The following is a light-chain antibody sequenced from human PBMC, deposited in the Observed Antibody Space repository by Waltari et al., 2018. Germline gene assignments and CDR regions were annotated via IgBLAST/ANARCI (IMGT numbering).Light chain of an antibody. CDR3: SSYTSNNTGV. CDR1: SSDVGSYHY. V-gene: IGLV2-14*01. CDR2: AVS. Sequence: QSALTQPASVSGSPGQSIPISCTGTSSDVGSYHYVPWYQQYPGTAPQLIIYAVSYRPSGISNRFSGSKSGNTATLTISGLQAEDEADYYCSSYTSNNTGVFGTGTKVTVL. J-gene: IGLJ1*01.